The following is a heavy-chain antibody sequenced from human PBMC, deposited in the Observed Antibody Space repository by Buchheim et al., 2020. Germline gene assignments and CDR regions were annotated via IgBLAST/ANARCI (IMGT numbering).Heavy chain of an antibody. Sequence: QVQLVQSGAEVKKPGASVKVSCKASGYTFTGYYMHWVRQAPGQGLEWMGWINPNSGGTNYAQKFQGWVTMTRDTSISTAYMELSSLRSEDTAVYYCARDQELEPTNHGMDVWGQGTT. CDR1: GYTFTGYY. CDR3: ARDQELEPTNHGMDV. CDR2: INPNSGGT. D-gene: IGHD1-1*01. V-gene: IGHV1-2*04. J-gene: IGHJ6*02.